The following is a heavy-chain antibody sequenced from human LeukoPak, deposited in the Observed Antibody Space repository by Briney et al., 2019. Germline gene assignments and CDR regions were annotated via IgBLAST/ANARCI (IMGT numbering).Heavy chain of an antibody. CDR2: IGSSSSYI. D-gene: IGHD3-10*01. V-gene: IGHV3-21*01. J-gene: IGHJ4*02. CDR1: GFTFSSYW. CDR3: VREGYYESGSSPTFYFDF. Sequence: GGSLRLSCAASGFTFSSYWMNWVRQAPGKGLEWVSSIGSSSSYIYYADSVKGRFTISRDNAKNSLYLQMNSLRAEDTAVYYCVREGYYESGSSPTFYFDFGGQGTVVTVSS.